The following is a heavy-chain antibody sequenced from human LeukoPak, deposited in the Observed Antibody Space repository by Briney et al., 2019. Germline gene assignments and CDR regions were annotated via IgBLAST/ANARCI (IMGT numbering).Heavy chain of an antibody. V-gene: IGHV3-48*01. CDR1: GFTFSSYS. Sequence: GGSLRLSCAASGFTFSSYSMNWVRQAPGKGLEWVSYISSSSSTIYYADSVKGRFTISRDNAKNSLYLQMNSLRAEDTAVYYCASGEDYYDSSGLDYWGQGTLVTVSS. D-gene: IGHD3-22*01. J-gene: IGHJ4*02. CDR3: ASGEDYYDSSGLDY. CDR2: ISSSSSTI.